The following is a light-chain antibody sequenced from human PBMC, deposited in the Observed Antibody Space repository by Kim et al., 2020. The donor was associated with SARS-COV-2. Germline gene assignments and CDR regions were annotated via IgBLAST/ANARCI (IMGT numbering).Light chain of an antibody. V-gene: IGKV1-5*01. CDR2: DAA. CDR3: QQYNSYPWT. Sequence: APVGDRVTITCRDSQSISSWLAWYHQQPGKAPKLLLYDAARLQSWVPSRFSGSGSGTEFTLTISSLQPDDFAIYYCQQYNSYPWTFGQGTKVDIK. CDR1: QSISSW. J-gene: IGKJ1*01.